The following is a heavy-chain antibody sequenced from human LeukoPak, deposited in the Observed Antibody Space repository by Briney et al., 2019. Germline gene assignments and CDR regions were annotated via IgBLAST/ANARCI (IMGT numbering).Heavy chain of an antibody. D-gene: IGHD3-22*01. CDR2: IYPGDSDT. CDR1: GYSFTSYW. CDR3: ARHGYDSSGSNFDY. V-gene: IGHV5-51*01. J-gene: IGHJ4*02. Sequence: GESLKISCKGSGYSFTSYWIGWVRQMPGKGLEWMGIIYPGDSDTRYSPSFQGQVTITADKSITTAYLQWRSLKASETAMYYCARHGYDSSGSNFDYWGQGTLVTVSS.